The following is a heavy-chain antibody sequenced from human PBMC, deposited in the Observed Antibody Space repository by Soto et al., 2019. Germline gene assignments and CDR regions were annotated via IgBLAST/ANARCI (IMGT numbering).Heavy chain of an antibody. V-gene: IGHV4-59*01. Sequence: QVQLQESGPGLVKPSETLSLTCTVSGGSISSYYWSWIRQPPGKGLEWIGFIFYSGSTSYNPSLKSRVTISIDTSEYQFSLKLPSVTAADTAVYYCASMIGDPVLSFDSWGQGTLVAVSS. CDR1: GGSISSYY. J-gene: IGHJ5*01. D-gene: IGHD3-10*02. CDR2: IFYSGST. CDR3: ASMIGDPVLSFDS.